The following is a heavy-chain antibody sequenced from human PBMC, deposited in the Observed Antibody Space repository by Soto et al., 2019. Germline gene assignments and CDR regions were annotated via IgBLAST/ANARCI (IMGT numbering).Heavy chain of an antibody. J-gene: IGHJ4*02. CDR2: ISGSGGST. D-gene: IGHD4-17*01. V-gene: IGHV3-23*01. CDR1: GFTFSSYA. Sequence: EVQLLESGGGLVQPGGSLRLSCAASGFTFSSYAMSWVRQAPGKGLEWVSAISGSGGSTHYADSVKGRFTISRDNSKNTLYLQKNSLRAEDTAVYYCAKRYYGDYEWAFDYWGQGTLVTVSS. CDR3: AKRYYGDYEWAFDY.